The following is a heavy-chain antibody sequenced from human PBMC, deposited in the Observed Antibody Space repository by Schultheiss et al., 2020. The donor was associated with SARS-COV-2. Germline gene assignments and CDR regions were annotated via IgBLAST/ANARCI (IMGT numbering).Heavy chain of an antibody. D-gene: IGHD2-21*01. CDR3: ARAPDGHIVAHPMMDFPPDV. J-gene: IGHJ6*02. V-gene: IGHV1-2*06. CDR2: INPNSGGT. CDR1: GYTFTGYY. Sequence: ASVKVSCKASGYTFTGYYMHWVRQAPGQGLEWMGRINPNSGGTNYAQKFQGRVTITADESTSTAYMELSSLRSEDTAVYYCARAPDGHIVAHPMMDFPPDVWGQGTTVTVSS.